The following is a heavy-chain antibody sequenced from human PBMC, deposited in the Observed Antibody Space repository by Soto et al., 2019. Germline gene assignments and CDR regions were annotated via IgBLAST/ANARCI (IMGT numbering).Heavy chain of an antibody. V-gene: IGHV1-69*13. J-gene: IGHJ6*02. CDR3: AQRQSGDYYYYGMDV. CDR2: IIPIFGTA. D-gene: IGHD5-12*01. Sequence: GASVKVSCKASGGTFSSYAISWVRQAPGQGLEWMGGIIPIFGTANYAQKFQGRVTITADESTSTAYMELSSLRSEDTAVYYCAQRQSGDYYYYGMDVWGQGTTVTVSS. CDR1: GGTFSSYA.